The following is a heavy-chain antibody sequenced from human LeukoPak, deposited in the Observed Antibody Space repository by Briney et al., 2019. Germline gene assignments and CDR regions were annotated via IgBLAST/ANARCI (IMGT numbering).Heavy chain of an antibody. V-gene: IGHV3-48*03. Sequence: GGSLRLSCEASGFIFSSYEMNWDRQAPGKGLEWVSFISSSGRTMYYADSMKGRFTVSRDNAKNSVYLQMNSLRAEDTAVYYCARDLWYSGSRAPPRAFDIWGQGTMVTVSS. CDR2: ISSSGRTM. J-gene: IGHJ3*02. CDR1: GFIFSSYE. D-gene: IGHD1-26*01. CDR3: ARDLWYSGSRAPPRAFDI.